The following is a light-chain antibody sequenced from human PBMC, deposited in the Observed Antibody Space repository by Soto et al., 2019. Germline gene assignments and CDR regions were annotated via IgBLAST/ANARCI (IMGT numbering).Light chain of an antibody. J-gene: IGKJ1*01. CDR3: QQYGSSPRT. CDR2: GAS. V-gene: IGKV3-20*01. CDR1: QSVSSN. Sequence: PGERATLSCMASQSVSSNLAWYQQKPGQAPRLLIYGASTRATGIPARFSGSGSGTDFTLTISRLEPEDFAVYYCQQYGSSPRTFGQGTKVDIK.